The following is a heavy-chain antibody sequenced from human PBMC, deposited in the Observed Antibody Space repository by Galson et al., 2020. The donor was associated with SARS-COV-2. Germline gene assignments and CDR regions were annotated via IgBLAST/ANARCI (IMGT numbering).Heavy chain of an antibody. CDR1: GGSISNSSYY. J-gene: IGHJ4*02. CDR3: AGLPIQFSSDWPPYY. CDR2: IYYNGIA. V-gene: IGHV4-39*07. D-gene: IGHD6-19*01. Sequence: ASETLSLTCTVSGGSISNSSYYWGWIRQPPGKGLEWIGSIYYNGIAYYNSSLKSRVTISIDTSKNHFSLRLISVTAPDTAVYYCAGLPIQFSSDWPPYYWGQGTLVTVSS.